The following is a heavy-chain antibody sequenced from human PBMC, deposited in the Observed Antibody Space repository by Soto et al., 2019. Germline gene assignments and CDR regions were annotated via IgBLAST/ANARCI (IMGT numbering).Heavy chain of an antibody. Sequence: PGGTLRLSCAASGFTLSSYGMHWVRQAPGKGLEWVAVIWYDGSNKYYADSVKGRFTISRDNSKNTLYLQMNSLRAEDTAVYYCARGTDIVVVVAASWDAFDIWGQGTMVTVSS. CDR1: GFTLSSYG. J-gene: IGHJ3*02. CDR2: IWYDGSNK. D-gene: IGHD2-15*01. V-gene: IGHV3-33*01. CDR3: ARGTDIVVVVAASWDAFDI.